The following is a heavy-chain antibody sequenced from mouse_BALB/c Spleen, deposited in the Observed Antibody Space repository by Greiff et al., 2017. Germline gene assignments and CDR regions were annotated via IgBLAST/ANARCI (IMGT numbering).Heavy chain of an antibody. D-gene: IGHD1-1*01. V-gene: IGHV1-5*01. CDR3: TRNHYGREGLDY. Sequence: EVQLQQSGTVLARPGASVKMSCKASGYSFTSYWMHWVKQRPGQGLEWIGAIYPGNSDTSYNQKFKGKAKLTAVTSASTAYMELSSLTNEDSAVYYWTRNHYGREGLDYWGQGTSVTVSS. CDR1: GYSFTSYW. CDR2: IYPGNSDT. J-gene: IGHJ4*01.